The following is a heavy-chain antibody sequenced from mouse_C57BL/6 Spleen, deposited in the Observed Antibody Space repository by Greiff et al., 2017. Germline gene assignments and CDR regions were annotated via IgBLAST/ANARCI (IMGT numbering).Heavy chain of an antibody. V-gene: IGHV2-6*03. CDR2: IWSDGST. CDR3: ARSPLYYDYPSYWYFDV. J-gene: IGHJ1*03. CDR1: GFSLTSYG. D-gene: IGHD2-4*01. Sequence: VQVVESGPGLVAPSQSLSITCTVSGFSLTSYGVHWVRQPPGKGLEWLVVIWSDGSTTYNSALKSRLSISKDNSKSQVFLKMNSRQPDDTAMYYCARSPLYYDYPSYWYFDVWGTGTTVTVSS.